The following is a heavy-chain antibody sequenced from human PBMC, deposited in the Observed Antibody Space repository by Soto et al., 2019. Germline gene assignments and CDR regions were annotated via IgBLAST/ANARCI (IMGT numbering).Heavy chain of an antibody. CDR3: AKEVGGSYVDY. V-gene: IGHV4-61*01. CDR2: IYNSGST. Sequence: QVQLQESGPGLVKPSETLSLTCTVSGASVSSGSYYWGWFRQPPGKGLEWVGYIYNSGSTSYNASLKSRVTISVDTSRNQISLKLNSVTAADTAIYYCAKEVGGSYVDYWGQGTLVTVSS. J-gene: IGHJ4*02. D-gene: IGHD3-16*01. CDR1: GASVSSGSYY.